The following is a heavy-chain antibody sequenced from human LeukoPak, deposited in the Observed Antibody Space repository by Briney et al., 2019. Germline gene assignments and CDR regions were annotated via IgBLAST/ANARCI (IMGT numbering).Heavy chain of an antibody. Sequence: SETLSLTCAVYGGPFSGHYWRWIRQPPGKGLEWIGEINHSGSANYSPSLKSRVTLSVDTSKNQFSLKLSSVTAADTAMYYCARARGEYSGSYFDYWGQGTLVTVSS. CDR2: INHSGSA. CDR3: ARARGEYSGSYFDY. D-gene: IGHD1-26*01. J-gene: IGHJ4*02. CDR1: GGPFSGHY. V-gene: IGHV4-34*01.